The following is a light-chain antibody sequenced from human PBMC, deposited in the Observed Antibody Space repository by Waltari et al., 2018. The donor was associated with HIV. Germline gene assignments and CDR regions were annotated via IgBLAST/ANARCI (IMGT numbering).Light chain of an antibody. Sequence: QSALTQPPSASGSPGQSVTISCTGTSSDVGGYNYVSWYQQHPGKAPKLMIYEVSKRPSGVPDRFSGSKSCNTASLTVSGLQAEDEADYYCSSYAGSNNRFVFGTGTKVTVL. CDR3: SSYAGSNNRFV. CDR1: SSDVGGYNY. J-gene: IGLJ1*01. CDR2: EVS. V-gene: IGLV2-8*01.